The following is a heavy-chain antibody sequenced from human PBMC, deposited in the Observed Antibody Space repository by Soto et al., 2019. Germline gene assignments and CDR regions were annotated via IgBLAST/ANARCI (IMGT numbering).Heavy chain of an antibody. Sequence: SETLSLTCTVSGGSMSSGAYYWSWIRQSPGKGLEWIGYVYYSGSTYYKPSLKSRLSISVDTSRHHFSLKLSSVTAADTAVYFCARSSQPREGYGMDVWGQGTTVTVSS. CDR1: GGSMSSGAYY. J-gene: IGHJ6*02. CDR2: VYYSGST. V-gene: IGHV4-30-4*01. D-gene: IGHD6-6*01. CDR3: ARSSQPREGYGMDV.